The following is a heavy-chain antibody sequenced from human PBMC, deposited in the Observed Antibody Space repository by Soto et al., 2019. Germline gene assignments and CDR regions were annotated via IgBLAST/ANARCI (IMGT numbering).Heavy chain of an antibody. D-gene: IGHD2-2*01. V-gene: IGHV4-34*01. CDR3: ARVPTRHYYYYDGMDV. CDR1: GGSFSGYY. J-gene: IGHJ6*02. Sequence: SETLSLTCAVYGGSFSGYYWSWIRQPPGKGLEWIGEINHSGSINYNVSLKSRVTISVDTSRNQFSLKLSSVTAADAALYYCARVPTRHYYYYDGMDVWGQGTTVTVSS. CDR2: INHSGSI.